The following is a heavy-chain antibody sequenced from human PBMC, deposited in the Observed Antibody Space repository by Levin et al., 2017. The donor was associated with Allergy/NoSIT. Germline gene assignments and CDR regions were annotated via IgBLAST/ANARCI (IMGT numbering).Heavy chain of an antibody. V-gene: IGHV3-30*18. CDR1: GFTFSNYG. CDR2: ISYKGIAK. J-gene: IGHJ4*02. CDR3: AKERDDTNYYSYYVDS. D-gene: IGHD3-22*01. Sequence: GGSLRLSCAASGFTFSNYGMHWVRQAPGKGLEWVAVISYKGIAKHYADSVKGLFTISRDNSKNTLFLQMNGLRPEDTAVYYCAKERDDTNYYSYYVDSWGQGALVTVSS.